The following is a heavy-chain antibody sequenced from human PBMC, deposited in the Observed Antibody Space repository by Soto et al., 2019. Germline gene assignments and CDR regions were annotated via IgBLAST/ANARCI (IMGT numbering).Heavy chain of an antibody. CDR3: ARKSITMVRGVTPSAFDI. V-gene: IGHV3-11*01. CDR2: ISSSGSTI. Sequence: GGSLRLSCAASGFTFSDYYMSWIRQAPGKGLEWVSYISSSGSTIYYADSVKGRFTISRDNAKNSLYLQMNSLRAEDTAVYYCARKSITMVRGVTPSAFDIWGQGTMVTVSS. CDR1: GFTFSDYY. D-gene: IGHD3-10*01. J-gene: IGHJ3*02.